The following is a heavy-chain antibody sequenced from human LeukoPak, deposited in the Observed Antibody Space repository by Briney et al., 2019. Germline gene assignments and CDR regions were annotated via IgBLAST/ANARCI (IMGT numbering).Heavy chain of an antibody. Sequence: ASVKVSCKASGYTFTSYGISWVRQAPGQGLEWMGIINPSGGSTSYAQKFQGRVTMTRDMSTSTVYMELSSLRSEDTAVYYCARDLRAVVVVAATGHFDYWGQGTLVIVSS. CDR2: INPSGGST. CDR1: GYTFTSYG. V-gene: IGHV1-46*01. D-gene: IGHD2-15*01. J-gene: IGHJ4*02. CDR3: ARDLRAVVVVAATGHFDY.